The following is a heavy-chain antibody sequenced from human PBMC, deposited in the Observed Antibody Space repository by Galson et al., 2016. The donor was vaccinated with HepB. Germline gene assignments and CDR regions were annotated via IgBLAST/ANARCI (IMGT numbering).Heavy chain of an antibody. D-gene: IGHD5-24*01. CDR1: GFTFSRYT. CDR2: ISGDANSK. CDR3: ARDATRHGYNDGQLDY. J-gene: IGHJ4*02. V-gene: IGHV3-30-3*01. Sequence: SLRLSCAASGFTFSRYTVHWVRQAPGKGLEWLAVISGDANSKYYADSVKGRFTISRDNSKNSLYLQMNSLRTEDTAVYYCARDATRHGYNDGQLDYWGQGTLVTVSS.